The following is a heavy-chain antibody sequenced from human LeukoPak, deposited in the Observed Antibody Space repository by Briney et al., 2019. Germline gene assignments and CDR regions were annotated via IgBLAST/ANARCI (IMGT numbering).Heavy chain of an antibody. J-gene: IGHJ4*02. D-gene: IGHD1-26*01. CDR1: GGSISSYY. V-gene: IGHV4-59*01. Sequence: SETLSLTCTVSGGSISSYYWSWIRQPPAKGLEWMGFFSYSGSTKYNPSLKSRVTMSVDTSKNQFSLKLSSVTAADTAVYYCARMYSGTSYYFDYWGQGTLVTVSS. CDR2: FSYSGST. CDR3: ARMYSGTSYYFDY.